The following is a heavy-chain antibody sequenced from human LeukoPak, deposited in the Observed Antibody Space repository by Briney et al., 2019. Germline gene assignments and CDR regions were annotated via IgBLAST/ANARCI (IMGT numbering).Heavy chain of an antibody. J-gene: IGHJ4*02. CDR3: ARELSSGYSGGDY. CDR1: GFTFDDYW. D-gene: IGHD3-22*01. Sequence: GGSLRLSCGASGFTFDDYWMSWVRQAPGQGLEWVANINQDGSEKYYLDSVKGRFTISRDNAKNTLYLQMNSLRAEDTAVYYCARELSSGYSGGDYWGQGTLVTVSS. V-gene: IGHV3-7*01. CDR2: INQDGSEK.